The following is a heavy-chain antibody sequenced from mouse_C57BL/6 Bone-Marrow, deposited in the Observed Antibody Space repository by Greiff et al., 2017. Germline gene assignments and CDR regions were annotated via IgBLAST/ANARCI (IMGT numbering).Heavy chain of an antibody. J-gene: IGHJ2*01. CDR1: GYTFTDSY. CDR3: ARDYYAHYFDY. CDR2: INPYNGGT. D-gene: IGHD1-1*01. Sequence: EVQLPQSGPVLVKPGASVKMSSKASGYTFTDSYMNWVKQSHGKSLEWIGGINPYNGGTSYNQKFKGKATLTVDKSSSTAYMELNSLTSEDSAVYYCARDYYAHYFDYWGQGTTLTVSS. V-gene: IGHV1-19*01.